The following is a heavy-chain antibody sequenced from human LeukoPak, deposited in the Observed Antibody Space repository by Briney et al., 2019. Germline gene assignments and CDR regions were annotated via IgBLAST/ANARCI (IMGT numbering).Heavy chain of an antibody. J-gene: IGHJ4*02. Sequence: GGSLRLSCAASGFTFSNYWMHWVRQAPGKGLVWVSRINSDGSSASYADSVKGRFTMSRDNAKNTLYLQMNSLRAEDTAVYYCVRGSAAGDYWGQGTLVTVSS. D-gene: IGHD3-10*01. CDR1: GFTFSNYW. CDR3: VRGSAAGDY. V-gene: IGHV3-74*01. CDR2: INSDGSSA.